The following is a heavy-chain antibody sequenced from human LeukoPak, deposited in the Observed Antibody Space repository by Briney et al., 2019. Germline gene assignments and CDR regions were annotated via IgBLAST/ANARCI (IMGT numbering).Heavy chain of an antibody. CDR2: IYYSGST. CDR1: GGSISSYY. D-gene: IGHD6-19*01. Sequence: SETLSLTCTVSGGSISSYYWSWIRQPPGKGLEWIGYIYYSGSTNYNPSLKSRVTISVDTSKNQFSLKLSSVTAADTAVYYCARSRYSSGFDYWGQGTLVTVSS. CDR3: ARSRYSSGFDY. J-gene: IGHJ4*02. V-gene: IGHV4-59*01.